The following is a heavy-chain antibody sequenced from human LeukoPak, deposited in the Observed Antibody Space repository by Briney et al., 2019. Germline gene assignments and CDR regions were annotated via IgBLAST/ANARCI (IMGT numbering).Heavy chain of an antibody. V-gene: IGHV1-2*02. CDR3: ARRPXXXXXXXXXXXX. J-gene: IGHJ5*01. Sequence: ASVKVSCKAPVYTFINYYIHWVRQAPGQGLEWMGWMNPNSGDTSYAQEFKDRVAMTRDRSLSTAYMELSRLRADDTAVYYCARRPXXXXXXXXXXXXWG. CDR2: MNPNSGDT. CDR1: VYTFINYY.